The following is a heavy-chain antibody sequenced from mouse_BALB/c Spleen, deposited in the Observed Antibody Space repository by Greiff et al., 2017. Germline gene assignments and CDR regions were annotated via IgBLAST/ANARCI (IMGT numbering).Heavy chain of an antibody. J-gene: IGHJ2*01. D-gene: IGHD2-3*01. Sequence: EVKLMESGGGLVQPGGSLKLSCAASGFTFSSYGMSWVRQTPDKRLELVATINSNGGSTYYPDSVKGRFTISRDNAKNTLYLQMSSLKSEDTAMYYCAREGWLLPYFDYWGQGTTLTVSS. CDR1: GFTFSSYG. CDR2: INSNGGST. CDR3: AREGWLLPYFDY. V-gene: IGHV5-6-3*01.